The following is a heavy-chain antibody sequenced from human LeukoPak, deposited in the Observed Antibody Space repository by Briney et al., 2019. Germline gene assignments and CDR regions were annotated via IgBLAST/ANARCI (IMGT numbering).Heavy chain of an antibody. D-gene: IGHD2-2*01. V-gene: IGHV3-30*04. Sequence: GGSLRLSCAASGFAFSNYPMHWVRQAPGTGLEWVAVISYDGRDKHYADSVKGRFTISRDNSKNTLYLQMNSLGGEDTALYYCARDQSSQSADYYFDYWGQGTLVTVSS. CDR3: ARDQSSQSADYYFDY. CDR2: ISYDGRDK. CDR1: GFAFSNYP. J-gene: IGHJ4*02.